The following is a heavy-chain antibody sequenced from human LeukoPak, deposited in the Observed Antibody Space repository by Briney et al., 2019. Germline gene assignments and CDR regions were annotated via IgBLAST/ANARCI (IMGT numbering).Heavy chain of an antibody. CDR1: GYTFTTYY. D-gene: IGHD2-2*01. CDR2: INPSVGTT. J-gene: IGHJ4*02. V-gene: IGHV1-46*01. Sequence: ASVKVSCKALGYTFTTYYIHWVRQAPGQGLEWMGIINPSVGTTKSPDKFQGRVTMTRDTSTSTVYMELSGLGSDDTATYYCTRAQSYCTSTSCSADYWGQGTLVTVSS. CDR3: TRAQSYCTSTSCSADY.